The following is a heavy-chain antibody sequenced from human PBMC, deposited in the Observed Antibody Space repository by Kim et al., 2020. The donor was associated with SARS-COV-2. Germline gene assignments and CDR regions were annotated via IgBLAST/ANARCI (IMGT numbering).Heavy chain of an antibody. CDR3: THDQQWFGELFDF. V-gene: IGHV3-15*01. J-gene: IGHJ5*01. Sequence: YAAPVKGRFTISRDDSKNTLYLQMDNLKTDDTALYYCTHDQQWFGELFDFWGQGTLVTVSS. D-gene: IGHD3-10*01.